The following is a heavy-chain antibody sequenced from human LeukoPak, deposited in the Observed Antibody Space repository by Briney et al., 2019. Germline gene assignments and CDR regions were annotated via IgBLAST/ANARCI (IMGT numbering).Heavy chain of an antibody. J-gene: IGHJ5*02. CDR3: ARDGGVVPAAKDWFDP. V-gene: IGHV4-38-2*02. CDR1: GYSISSGYY. CDR2: IYHSGST. D-gene: IGHD2-2*01. Sequence: SETLSLTCTVSGYSISSGYYWGWIRQPPGKGLEWIGSIYHSGSTYYNPSLKSRVTISVDTSKNQFSLKLRSVTAADTAVYYCARDGGVVPAAKDWFDPWGQGTLVTVSS.